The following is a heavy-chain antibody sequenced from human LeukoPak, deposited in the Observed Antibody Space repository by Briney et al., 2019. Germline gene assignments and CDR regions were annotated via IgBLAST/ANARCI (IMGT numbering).Heavy chain of an antibody. D-gene: IGHD6-19*01. CDR2: IYSGGTT. Sequence: GGSLRLSCAASGFTVSSNYMSWVRQAPGKGLEWDSVIYSGGTTYYADSVKGRFTISRDNSKNTLYLQMNSLRPEDTAVYYCARDLAVAGTRTFDYWGQGTLVTVSS. CDR3: ARDLAVAGTRTFDY. CDR1: GFTVSSNY. J-gene: IGHJ4*02. V-gene: IGHV3-66*01.